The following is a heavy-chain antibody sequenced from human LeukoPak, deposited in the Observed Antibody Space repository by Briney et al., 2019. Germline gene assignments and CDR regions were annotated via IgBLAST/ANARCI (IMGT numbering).Heavy chain of an antibody. V-gene: IGHV4-31*03. CDR2: IYYSGST. CDR1: GGSISSGGYY. Sequence: SQTLSLTCTVSGGSISSGGYYWSWIRQHPGKGLEWIGYIYYSGSTYYNPSLKSRVTISVDTSKNQFSLKLSSVTAADTAVYYCARGKMGDYYGSGSYGHWFDPWGQGTLVTVSS. D-gene: IGHD3-10*01. CDR3: ARGKMGDYYGSGSYGHWFDP. J-gene: IGHJ5*02.